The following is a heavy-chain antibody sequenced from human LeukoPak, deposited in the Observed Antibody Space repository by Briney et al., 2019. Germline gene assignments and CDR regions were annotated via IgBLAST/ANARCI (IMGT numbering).Heavy chain of an antibody. Sequence: SETLSLTCTVSGGSISSYYWSWIRQPPGKGLEWIGYIYYSGCTNYNPSLKSRVTISVDTSKNQFSLKLSSVTAADTAVYYCARYSPRGMYGSGSYIDYWGQGTLVTVSS. CDR1: GGSISSYY. CDR2: IYYSGCT. D-gene: IGHD3-10*01. J-gene: IGHJ4*02. CDR3: ARYSPRGMYGSGSYIDY. V-gene: IGHV4-59*01.